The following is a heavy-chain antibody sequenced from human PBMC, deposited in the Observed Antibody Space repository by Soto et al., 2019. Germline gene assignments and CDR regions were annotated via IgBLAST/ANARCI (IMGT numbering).Heavy chain of an antibody. Sequence: EVQLVESGGGLVQPGGSLRLSCAASGFTFSSYWMHWVRQAPGKGLVWVSRLKSDGSGTTYADSVKGRLTISRDNAKNTLYLQMNSLRAEDTAVYYCVRGEGDYDDGNGYLGRHWGQGTLVTVSS. CDR3: VRGEGDYDDGNGYLGRH. CDR1: GFTFSSYW. J-gene: IGHJ4*02. CDR2: LKSDGSGT. V-gene: IGHV3-74*01. D-gene: IGHD3-3*01.